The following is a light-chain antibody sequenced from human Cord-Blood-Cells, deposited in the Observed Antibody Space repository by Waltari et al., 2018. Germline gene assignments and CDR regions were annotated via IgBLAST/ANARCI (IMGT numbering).Light chain of an antibody. CDR3: SSYTSSSTLV. J-gene: IGLJ1*01. CDR2: EVS. V-gene: IGLV2-14*01. CDR1: SSDVGCYNH. Sequence: QSALTQPASVSGSPGQSITISCTGTSSDVGCYNHVSWYQQHPGKAPKLMIYEVSNRPSGVSNRFSGSKSGNTASLTISGLQAEDEADYYCSSYTSSSTLVFGTGTKVTVL.